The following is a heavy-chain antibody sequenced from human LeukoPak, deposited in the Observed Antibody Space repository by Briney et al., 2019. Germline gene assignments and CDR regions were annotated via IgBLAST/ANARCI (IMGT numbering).Heavy chain of an antibody. D-gene: IGHD5-18*01. CDR3: ASVGGFTYGIDC. J-gene: IGHJ4*02. V-gene: IGHV3-21*01. CDR1: GFTFSTYS. CDR2: ISSTSSSI. Sequence: GGSLRLSCAASGFTFSTYSMNWVRQAPGKGLEWVSSISSTSSSIYYADSVKGRLTISRDNAKNSLYLQMNSLRVEDTAVYYCASVGGFTYGIDCWGQGTLVTVSS.